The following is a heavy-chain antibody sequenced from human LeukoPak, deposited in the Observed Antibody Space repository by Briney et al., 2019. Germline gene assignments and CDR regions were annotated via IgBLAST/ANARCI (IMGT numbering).Heavy chain of an antibody. V-gene: IGHV4-34*01. J-gene: IGHJ2*01. CDR3: ASHWKNWYFDL. Sequence: SETLSLTCAVYGGSFSGYSWNWIRQPPGKGLEWIGSIYYSGSTYYNPSLKSRVTISVDTSKNQFSLKLSSVTAADTAVYYCASHWKNWYFDLWGRGTLVTVSS. CDR2: IYYSGST. CDR1: GGSFSGYS. D-gene: IGHD1-1*01.